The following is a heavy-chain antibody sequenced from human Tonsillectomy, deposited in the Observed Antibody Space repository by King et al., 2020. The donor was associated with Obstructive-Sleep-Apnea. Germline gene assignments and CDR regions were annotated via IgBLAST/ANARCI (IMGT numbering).Heavy chain of an antibody. D-gene: IGHD1-26*01. V-gene: IGHV4-59*08. J-gene: IGHJ6*02. Sequence: QLQESGPGLVKPSETLSLTCTVSGDSISSYYWSWIRQPPGKGLEWFGDIYYSGSTKNNPSLKSRVTISVDTSKNQFSLKLSSVTAADTAVYYCARNTEHYYYYGMDVWGQGTTVTVSS. CDR1: GDSISSYY. CDR3: ARNTEHYYYYGMDV. CDR2: IYYSGST.